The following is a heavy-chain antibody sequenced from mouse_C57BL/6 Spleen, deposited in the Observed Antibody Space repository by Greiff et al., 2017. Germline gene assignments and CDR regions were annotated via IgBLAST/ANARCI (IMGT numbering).Heavy chain of an antibody. CDR3: ARRRTGDSAWFAY. Sequence: EVQLVESGGDLVKPGGSLKLSCAASGFTFSSYGMSWVRQTPDKRLEWVATISSGGSYTYYPDSVKGRFTISRDNAKNTLYLQMSSLKSEDTAMYYCARRRTGDSAWFAYWGQGTLVTVSA. D-gene: IGHD4-1*01. CDR2: ISSGGSYT. CDR1: GFTFSSYG. V-gene: IGHV5-6*01. J-gene: IGHJ3*01.